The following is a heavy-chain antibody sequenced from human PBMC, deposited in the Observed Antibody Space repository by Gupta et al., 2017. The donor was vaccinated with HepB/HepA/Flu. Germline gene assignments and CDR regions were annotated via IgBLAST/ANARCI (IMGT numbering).Heavy chain of an antibody. J-gene: IGHJ4*02. CDR1: GNAFIGYY. CDR3: ARGVTSGYYRSQFDY. Sequence: QVQLVQSRGENNKPMASMRVAYNASGNAFIGYYIPWLRRAPGQGLEWMGWISPNSGATNYGRNYAQKFQGRVTMTRETSISTAYMELNRLTSDDTAVYYCARGVTSGYYRSQFDYWGQGTLVTVSS. CDR2: ISPNSGATNYGR. D-gene: IGHD3-22*01. V-gene: IGHV1-2*02.